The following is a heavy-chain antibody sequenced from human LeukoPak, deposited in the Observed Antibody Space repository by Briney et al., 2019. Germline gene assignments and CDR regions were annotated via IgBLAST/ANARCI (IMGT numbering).Heavy chain of an antibody. CDR2: IVVGSGNT. J-gene: IGHJ4*02. CDR1: GFTFTSSA. V-gene: IGHV1-58*02. D-gene: IGHD4-23*01. Sequence: SVKVSCKASGFTFTSSAMQWVRQARGQRLEWIGWIVVGSGNTNYAQKFQERVTITRDMSTSTAYMELSSLRSEDTAVYYCAAATGCDYGGNWAPYWGQGTLVTVSS. CDR3: AAATGCDYGGNWAPY.